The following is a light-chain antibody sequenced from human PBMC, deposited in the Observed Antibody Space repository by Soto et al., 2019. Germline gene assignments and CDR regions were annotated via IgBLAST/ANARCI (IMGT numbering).Light chain of an antibody. CDR2: THT. CDR3: AAWDDSLNAVV. CDR1: SFNIGSNA. J-gene: IGLJ2*01. V-gene: IGLV1-44*01. Sequence: QPVLTQPPSASGTPGQRVTISCSGSSFNIGSNAVTWYQHLPGTAPRLLLYTHTQRPSGVPDRFSGSKSGTSASLAISGLQSEDEGDYHCAAWDDSLNAVVFGGGTQLTVL.